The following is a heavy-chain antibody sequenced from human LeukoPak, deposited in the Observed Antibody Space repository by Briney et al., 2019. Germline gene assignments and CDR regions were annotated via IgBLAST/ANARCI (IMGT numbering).Heavy chain of an antibody. J-gene: IGHJ3*02. Sequence: PGGSLRLSCAASGFTFSSYGMHWVRQAPGKGLEWVAVISYDGSNKYYADSVKGRFTISRDNSKNTLYLQMNSLRAEDTAVYYCANRVDTAMPSIWGQGTMVTVSS. V-gene: IGHV3-30*18. CDR1: GFTFSSYG. CDR2: ISYDGSNK. D-gene: IGHD5-18*01. CDR3: ANRVDTAMPSI.